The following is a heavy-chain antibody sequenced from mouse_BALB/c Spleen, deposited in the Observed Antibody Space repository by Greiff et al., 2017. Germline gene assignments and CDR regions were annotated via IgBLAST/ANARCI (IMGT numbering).Heavy chain of an antibody. CDR2: INPSNGGT. CDR3: TRGQVRQSYYAMDY. V-gene: IGHV1S81*02. Sequence: QVQLKESGAELVKPGASVKLSCKASGYTFTSYYMYWVKQRPGQGLEWIGEINPSNGGTNFNEKFKSKATLTVDKSSSTAYMQLSSLTSEDSAVNYCTRGQVRQSYYAMDYWGQGTSVTVSS. J-gene: IGHJ4*01. D-gene: IGHD2-14*01. CDR1: GYTFTSYY.